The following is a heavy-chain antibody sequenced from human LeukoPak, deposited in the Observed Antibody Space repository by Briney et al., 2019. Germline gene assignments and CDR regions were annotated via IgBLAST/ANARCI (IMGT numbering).Heavy chain of an antibody. CDR1: GFSFSDYA. CDR3: AKGPGSSPRVNMDV. Sequence: GGSLRLSCAASGFSFSDYAMNWVRQSPGKGLEWVSAISASGDSTFYADSLMGRYTISRDNSKKTLFLQMKSLRVGDTAVYYCAKGPGSSPRVNMDVWAKGPRSSSP. CDR2: ISASGDST. V-gene: IGHV3-23*01. D-gene: IGHD6-13*01. J-gene: IGHJ6*02.